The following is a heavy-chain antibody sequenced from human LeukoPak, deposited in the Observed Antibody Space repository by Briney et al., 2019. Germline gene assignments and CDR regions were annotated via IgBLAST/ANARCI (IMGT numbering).Heavy chain of an antibody. CDR1: GFTFSSYA. J-gene: IGHJ6*02. D-gene: IGHD4-11*01. Sequence: GRSLRLSCAASGFTFSSYAVHWVRQAPGKGLEWVAVISYDGSNKYYADSVKGRFTISRDNSKNTLYLQMNSLRAEATAVYYCARPLQRYYYYGMDVWGQGTTVTVSS. CDR3: ARPLQRYYYYGMDV. CDR2: ISYDGSNK. V-gene: IGHV3-30-3*01.